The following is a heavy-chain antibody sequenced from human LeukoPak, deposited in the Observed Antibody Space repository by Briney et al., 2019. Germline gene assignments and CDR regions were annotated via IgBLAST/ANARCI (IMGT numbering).Heavy chain of an antibody. J-gene: IGHJ4*02. V-gene: IGHV4-39*07. CDR1: GGSISSGSYY. Sequence: SQTLSLTCTVSGGSISSGSYYWSWIRQPPGKGLEWIGEINHSGSTNYNPSLKSRVTISVDTSKNQFSLKLSSVTAADTAVYYCAGLAARYSSGWYLDYWGQGTLVTVSS. CDR2: INHSGST. CDR3: AGLAARYSSGWYLDY. D-gene: IGHD6-19*01.